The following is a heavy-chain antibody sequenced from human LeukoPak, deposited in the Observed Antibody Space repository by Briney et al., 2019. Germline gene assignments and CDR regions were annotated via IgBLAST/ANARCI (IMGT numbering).Heavy chain of an antibody. Sequence: SETLSLTCTVSVGSISRGGYYCSWIRQHPGKGLEWIGYIYYSGSTYYNPSLTSRVPISVDTSKNQFSLKLSSVTAADTAVYYCARESITMVRGGDYYYGMDVWGQGTTVTVSS. D-gene: IGHD3-10*01. CDR3: ARESITMVRGGDYYYGMDV. CDR1: VGSISRGGYY. V-gene: IGHV4-31*03. J-gene: IGHJ6*02. CDR2: IYYSGST.